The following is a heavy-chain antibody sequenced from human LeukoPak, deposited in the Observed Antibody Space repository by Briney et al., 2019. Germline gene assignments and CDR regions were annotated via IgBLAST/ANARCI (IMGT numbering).Heavy chain of an antibody. Sequence: SETLSLTCAVYGGSFSGYYWSWIRQPPGKGLEWIGYIYYSGSTNYNPSLKSRVTISVDTSKNQFSLKLSSVTAADTAVYYCARHAYSSSWYDYNWFDPWGQGTLVTVSS. V-gene: IGHV4-59*08. J-gene: IGHJ5*02. CDR1: GGSFSGYY. CDR2: IYYSGST. D-gene: IGHD6-13*01. CDR3: ARHAYSSSWYDYNWFDP.